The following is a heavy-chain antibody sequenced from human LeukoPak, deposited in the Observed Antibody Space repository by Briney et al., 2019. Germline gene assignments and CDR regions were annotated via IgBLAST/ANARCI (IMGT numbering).Heavy chain of an antibody. CDR1: GYTFTSYD. Sequence: ASVKVSCKASGYTFTSYDINWVRQATGQGLEWMGIINPSGGSTSYAQKFQGRVTMTRDTSTSTAYMELSSLRSEDTAVYYCARLMGLARYQGLTHSSGWYNWGQGTLVTVSS. CDR3: ARLMGLARYQGLTHSSGWYN. CDR2: INPSGGST. V-gene: IGHV1-46*01. J-gene: IGHJ4*02. D-gene: IGHD6-19*01.